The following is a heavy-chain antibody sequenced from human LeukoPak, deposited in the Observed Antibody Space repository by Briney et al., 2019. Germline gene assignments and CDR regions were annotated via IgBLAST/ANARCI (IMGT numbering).Heavy chain of an antibody. CDR1: GYSFIDYY. V-gene: IGHV1-2*02. Sequence: ASVKVSCKTSGYSFIDYYIHWVRQAPGQGLEWMGWINSNSADTNYAENFQGRVTMTRDTSISTAYMELSRLRSDDTALYYCARIGISARGTNFHHWGQGTLVTVSS. J-gene: IGHJ1*01. CDR3: ARIGISARGTNFHH. CDR2: INSNSADT. D-gene: IGHD6-13*01.